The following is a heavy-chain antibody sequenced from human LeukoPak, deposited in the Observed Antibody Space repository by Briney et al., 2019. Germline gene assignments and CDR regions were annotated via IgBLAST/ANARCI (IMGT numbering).Heavy chain of an antibody. Sequence: SETLSLTCAVYGGSFSGYYWGWIRQPPGKGLEWIGSIYHSGSTNYNPSLKSRVTISVDTSKNQFSLKLSSVTAADTAVYYCAKYYSSSWLNWFDPWGQGILVTVSS. J-gene: IGHJ5*02. CDR3: AKYYSSSWLNWFDP. D-gene: IGHD6-13*01. CDR2: IYHSGST. V-gene: IGHV4-34*01. CDR1: GGSFSGYY.